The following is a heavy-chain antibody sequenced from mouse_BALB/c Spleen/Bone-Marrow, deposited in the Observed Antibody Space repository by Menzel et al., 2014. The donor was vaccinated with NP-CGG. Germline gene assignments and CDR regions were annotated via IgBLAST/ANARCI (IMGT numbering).Heavy chain of an antibody. D-gene: IGHD2-1*01. Sequence: VKLVESGPGLVAPSQSLSITCTVSGFSLTSYGVHWVRQPPGKGLEWLGVIWAGGSTNYNSALMSRLSISKDNSKSQVVLKMNSLQTDDTAMYYCARDNGNFFAYWGQGTLVTVSA. V-gene: IGHV2-9*02. CDR1: GFSLTSYG. CDR3: ARDNGNFFAY. J-gene: IGHJ3*01. CDR2: IWAGGST.